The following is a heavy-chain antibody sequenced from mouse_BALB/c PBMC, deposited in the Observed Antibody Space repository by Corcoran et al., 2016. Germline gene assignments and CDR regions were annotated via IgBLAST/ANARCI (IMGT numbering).Heavy chain of an antibody. CDR3: ANWDWYFDV. CDR1: GFNIKDTY. CDR2: IDPSNGNT. Sequence: EVQLQQCGAELVKPGASVKLSCTASGFNIKDTYMRWVKQRPEQGLEWIGRIDPSNGNTKYDPKLQGKATITADTSSNTAYLQLSSLTSEDTAGYYCANWDWYFDVWGAGTTVTVSS. V-gene: IGHV14-3*02. D-gene: IGHD4-1*01. J-gene: IGHJ1*01.